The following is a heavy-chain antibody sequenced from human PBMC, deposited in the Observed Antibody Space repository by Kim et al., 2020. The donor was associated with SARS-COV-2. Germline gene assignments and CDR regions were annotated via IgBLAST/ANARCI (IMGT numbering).Heavy chain of an antibody. D-gene: IGHD1-1*01. V-gene: IGHV3-53*01. J-gene: IGHJ4*02. CDR1: GFIVSNNY. Sequence: GGSLRLSCAASGFIVSNNYMTWVRQAPGKGLEWVSIIYSGANTYYADSVKGRVTISRDNTKNTRYLQMNSLRAEDTAVYFCATYKSGSASSPFGYWGQGTLLTVSS. CDR2: IYSGANT. CDR3: ATYKSGSASSPFGY.